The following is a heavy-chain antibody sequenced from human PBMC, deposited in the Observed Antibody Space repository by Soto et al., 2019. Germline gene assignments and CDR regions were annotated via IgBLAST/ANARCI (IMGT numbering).Heavy chain of an antibody. J-gene: IGHJ4*02. CDR3: ARDHKAKEGLLIY. CDR2: IKQDGTEK. Sequence: GGSLRLSCAASGFTLSTYWMSWVRQAPGKGLEWVANIKQDGTEKNYVDSVKGRFTISRDNAKNSLFLQMNSLRAEDTAVYYCARDHKAKEGLLIYWGQGTVVTVSS. D-gene: IGHD4-17*01. V-gene: IGHV3-7*05. CDR1: GFTLSTYW.